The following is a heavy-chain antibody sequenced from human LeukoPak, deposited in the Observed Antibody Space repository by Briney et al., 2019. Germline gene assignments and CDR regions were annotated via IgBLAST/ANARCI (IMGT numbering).Heavy chain of an antibody. Sequence: GASVKVSCKASGYTFTGYYMHWVRQAPGQGLEWMGWINPNSGGTNYAQKCQGRVTMTRDTSITTAYMELSRLTSDDTAVYYCARDGDYSSGWYFDYWGQGTLVTVSS. V-gene: IGHV1-2*02. D-gene: IGHD6-19*01. J-gene: IGHJ4*02. CDR3: ARDGDYSSGWYFDY. CDR1: GYTFTGYY. CDR2: INPNSGGT.